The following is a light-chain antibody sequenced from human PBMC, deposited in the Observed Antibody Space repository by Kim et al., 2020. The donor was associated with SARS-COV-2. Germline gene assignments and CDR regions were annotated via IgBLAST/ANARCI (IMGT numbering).Light chain of an antibody. CDR1: VLAKKD. J-gene: IGLJ3*02. CDR3: YSAADNNEV. Sequence: VAPGQTARSSCPGDVLAKKDARWFQQEPGQAPVLVIYKDSERPSGIPERFSGSSSGTTVTLTISGAQVEDEADYYCYSAADNNEVFGGGTQLTVL. CDR2: KDS. V-gene: IGLV3-27*01.